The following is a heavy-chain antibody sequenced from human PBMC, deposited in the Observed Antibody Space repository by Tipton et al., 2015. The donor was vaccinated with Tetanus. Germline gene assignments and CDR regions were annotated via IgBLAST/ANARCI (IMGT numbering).Heavy chain of an antibody. V-gene: IGHV3-30*18. D-gene: IGHD2-21*02. CDR1: GFIFRSYG. CDR3: AKDLAAYCGGDCFSFDY. J-gene: IGHJ4*02. CDR2: VSSDGSKK. Sequence: RSLRLSCAASGFIFRSYGIHWVRQAPGKGLEWVAFVSSDGSKKYYADSVKGRITISRDNSKNTVSLQMNRLRPEDTAVYYCAKDLAAYCGGDCFSFDYWGQGTLVTVSS.